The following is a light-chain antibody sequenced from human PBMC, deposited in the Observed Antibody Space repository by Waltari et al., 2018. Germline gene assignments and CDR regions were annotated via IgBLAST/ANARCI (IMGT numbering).Light chain of an antibody. V-gene: IGLV2-23*02. CDR2: EVK. CDR1: SSDVGGYDR. CDR3: CSFAGAGITWV. J-gene: IGLJ3*02. Sequence: QSALTQPASVSGSPGPSLTIPCPGPSSDVGGYDRLSWYQQNPDKAPRLMIYEVKKRPSGASSRFSGSKSGNTASLTISGLQAEDEADYYCCSFAGAGITWVFGGGTKLTVL.